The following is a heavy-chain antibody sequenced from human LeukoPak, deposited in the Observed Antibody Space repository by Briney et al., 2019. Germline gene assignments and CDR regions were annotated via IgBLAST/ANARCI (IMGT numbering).Heavy chain of an antibody. Sequence: ASVKVSCKASGYTFTGYYMHWVRQAPGQGLEWMGWINPNSGGTNYAQKFQGRVTMTRDTSISTAYMELSRLRSDDTAVYYCAKDVDGSGSYYTPDYWGQGTLVTVSS. CDR3: AKDVDGSGSYYTPDY. V-gene: IGHV1-2*02. J-gene: IGHJ4*02. CDR2: INPNSGGT. D-gene: IGHD3-10*01. CDR1: GYTFTGYY.